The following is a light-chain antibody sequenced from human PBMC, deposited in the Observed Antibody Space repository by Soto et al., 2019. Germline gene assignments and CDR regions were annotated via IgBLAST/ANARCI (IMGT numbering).Light chain of an antibody. Sequence: EIVLTQSPGTLSLSPGERATLSCRASQSVSRYLAWYQQKPGQAPRLLIYDASTRATGISARFSGSGSGTDFTLTISRLEPEYFAMYYCQQRSNWPVTFGQGTKVEVK. CDR3: QQRSNWPVT. CDR2: DAS. CDR1: QSVSRY. J-gene: IGKJ1*01. V-gene: IGKV3-11*01.